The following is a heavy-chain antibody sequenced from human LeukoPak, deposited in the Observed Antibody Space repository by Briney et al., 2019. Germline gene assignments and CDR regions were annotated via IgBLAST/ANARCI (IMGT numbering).Heavy chain of an antibody. J-gene: IGHJ4*02. V-gene: IGHV3-23*01. CDR2: ISSSGASK. Sequence: GGSLRLSCAASGFTFGSYAMGWVRRAPEKGLEWVSAISSSGASKYYADSVKGRFTISRDNSKNTLYLQMDSLRAEDTAIYYCAKDLENWKFGYGHYYFDYWGQGTLVTVSS. CDR3: AKDLENWKFGYGHYYFDY. CDR1: GFTFGSYA. D-gene: IGHD1-1*01.